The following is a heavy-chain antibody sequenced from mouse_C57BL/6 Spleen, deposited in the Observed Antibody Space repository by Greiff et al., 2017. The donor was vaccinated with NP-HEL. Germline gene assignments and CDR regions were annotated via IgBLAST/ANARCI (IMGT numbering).Heavy chain of an antibody. V-gene: IGHV1-5*01. CDR3: TTSSGSIYYAMDY. CDR2: IYPGNSDT. J-gene: IGHJ4*01. CDR1: GYTFTSYW. D-gene: IGHD3-2*02. Sequence: EVQLQQSGTVLARPGASVKMSCKTSGYTFTSYWMHWVKQRPGQGLEWIGAIYPGNSDTSYNQKFKGKAKLTAVTSASTAYMELSSLTNEDSAVYYCTTSSGSIYYAMDYGGQGTSVTVSS.